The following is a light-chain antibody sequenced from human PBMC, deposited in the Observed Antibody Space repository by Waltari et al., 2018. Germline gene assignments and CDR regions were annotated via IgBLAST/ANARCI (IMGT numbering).Light chain of an antibody. J-gene: IGLJ2*01. V-gene: IGLV2-14*01. CDR3: SSQSSNDVVL. Sequence: SALTPPASVSGSPGQPVTIFCAGTSNDGGGYNSVQWYQEQPGQAPKFIIYDVSDRPSWVSERFSGSKSGNTASLTISGLQAEDEADYYCSSQSSNDVVLFGGGTKLTVL. CDR2: DVS. CDR1: SNDGGGYNS.